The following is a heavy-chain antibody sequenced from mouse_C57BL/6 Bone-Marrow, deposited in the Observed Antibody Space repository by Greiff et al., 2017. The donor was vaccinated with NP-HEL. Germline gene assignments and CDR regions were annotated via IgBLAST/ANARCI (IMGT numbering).Heavy chain of an antibody. J-gene: IGHJ1*03. Sequence: EVKLMESGGGLVKPGGSLKLSCAASGFTFSSYAMSWVRQTPEKRLEWVATISDGGSYTYYPDNVKGRFTISRDNAKNNLYLQMSHLKSEDTAMYYCAREGGLITTPWYFDVWGTGTTVTVSS. V-gene: IGHV5-4*01. CDR3: AREGGLITTPWYFDV. D-gene: IGHD1-1*01. CDR2: ISDGGSYT. CDR1: GFTFSSYA.